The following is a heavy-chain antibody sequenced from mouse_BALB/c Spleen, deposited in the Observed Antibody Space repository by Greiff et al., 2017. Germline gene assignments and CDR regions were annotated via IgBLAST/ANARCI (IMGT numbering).Heavy chain of an antibody. CDR3: AREGEYGNYYAMDY. CDR1: GFTFSSYA. Sequence: DVKLVESGGGLVKPGGSLKLSCAASGFTFSSYAMSWVRQTPEKRLEWVASISSGGSTYYPDSVKGRFTISRDNARNILYLQMSSLRSEDTAMYYCAREGEYGNYYAMDYWGQGTSVTVSS. V-gene: IGHV5-6-5*01. J-gene: IGHJ4*01. CDR2: ISSGGST. D-gene: IGHD2-10*02.